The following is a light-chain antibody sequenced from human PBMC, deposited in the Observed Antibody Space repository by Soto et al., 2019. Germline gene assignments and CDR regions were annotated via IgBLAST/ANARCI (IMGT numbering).Light chain of an antibody. CDR1: RNYNL. CDR3: CSYGNAATTVV. CDR2: EDT. J-gene: IGLJ2*01. Sequence: ALTQPASVSGSPGQSITISCTGTRNYNLVSWYQQHPGRAPKLMIYEDTKRPSGLSDRFSGSKSGNTASLTISGLRAEVEASYHCCSYGNAATTVVFGGGTKVTVL. V-gene: IGLV2-23*01.